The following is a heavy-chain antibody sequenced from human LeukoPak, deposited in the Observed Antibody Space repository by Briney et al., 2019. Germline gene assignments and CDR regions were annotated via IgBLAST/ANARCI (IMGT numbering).Heavy chain of an antibody. V-gene: IGHV3-23*01. CDR2: IVGDSSKT. CDR1: GLTFHDYA. D-gene: IGHD3-22*01. CDR3: AKDPTMIVVVIPDY. Sequence: GGSLRLSCAISGLTFHDYAMTWVRQAPGKGLEWVSTIVGDSSKTYYADSVKGRFTISRDNSKNTLYLQMNSLRAEDTAVYYCAKDPTMIVVVIPDYWGQGTLVTVSS. J-gene: IGHJ4*02.